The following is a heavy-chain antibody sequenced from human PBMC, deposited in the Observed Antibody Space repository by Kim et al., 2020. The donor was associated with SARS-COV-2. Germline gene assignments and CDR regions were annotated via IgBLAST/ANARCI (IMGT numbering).Heavy chain of an antibody. CDR3: ARGGIAAAGGAFDI. D-gene: IGHD6-13*01. Sequence: AQKFQGRVTITADKSTSTAYMELSSLRSEDTAGYYCARGGIAAAGGAFDIWGQGTMVTVSS. V-gene: IGHV1-69*02. J-gene: IGHJ3*02.